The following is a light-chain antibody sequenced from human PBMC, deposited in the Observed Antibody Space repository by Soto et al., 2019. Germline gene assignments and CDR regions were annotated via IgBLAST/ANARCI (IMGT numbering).Light chain of an antibody. Sequence: DIQMTQSPSTLSASVGDRVTITCRASQSISSWLAWYQQKPGKAPKLLIYDASSLESGVPSRFSGSGSGTEFTLTISSLQPDDFATHYCQQYNSYSTWTFGQGTKVEIK. CDR2: DAS. V-gene: IGKV1-5*01. J-gene: IGKJ1*01. CDR3: QQYNSYSTWT. CDR1: QSISSW.